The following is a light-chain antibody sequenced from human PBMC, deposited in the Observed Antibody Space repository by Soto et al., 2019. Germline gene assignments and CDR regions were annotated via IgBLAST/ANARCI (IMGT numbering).Light chain of an antibody. CDR1: QGISSY. J-gene: IGKJ2*01. Sequence: AIRMTQSPSSLSASTGDRVTITCRASQGISSYLAWYQQKPGKAPKLLIYKASTVESRVPSRFSGSGSGTQFTLTISSVQPDDLATYYCQQYKSYYTFGQGTKVDIK. CDR2: KAS. CDR3: QQYKSYYT. V-gene: IGKV1-8*01.